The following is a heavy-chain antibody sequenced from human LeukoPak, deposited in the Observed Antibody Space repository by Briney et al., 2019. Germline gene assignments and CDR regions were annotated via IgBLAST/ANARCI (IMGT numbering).Heavy chain of an antibody. J-gene: IGHJ4*02. Sequence: PSETLSLTCTVSGGSISSYNWSWIRQPPGKGLEWIGYIYYSGSTNYNPSLKSRVTISVDTSKNQFSLKLSSVTAADTAVYYCARGPGDLDSFDYWGQGTLVTVSS. CDR2: IYYSGST. V-gene: IGHV4-59*01. CDR1: GGSISSYN. D-gene: IGHD3-16*01. CDR3: ARGPGDLDSFDY.